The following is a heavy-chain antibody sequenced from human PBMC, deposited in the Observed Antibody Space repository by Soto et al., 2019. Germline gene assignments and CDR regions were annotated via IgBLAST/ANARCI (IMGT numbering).Heavy chain of an antibody. D-gene: IGHD2-21*02. V-gene: IGHV3-30*18. CDR2: ISYDGSNK. Sequence: GGSLRLSCAASGFTFSSYGMHWVRQAPGKGLEWVAVISYDGSNKYYADSVKGRFTISRDNSKNTLYLQMNSLRAEDTAVYYCAKGTVVTAKYYFDYWGQGTLVTVSS. J-gene: IGHJ4*02. CDR3: AKGTVVTAKYYFDY. CDR1: GFTFSSYG.